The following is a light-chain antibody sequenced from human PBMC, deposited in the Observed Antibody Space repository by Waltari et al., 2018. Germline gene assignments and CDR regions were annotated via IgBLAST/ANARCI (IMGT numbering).Light chain of an antibody. J-gene: IGLJ3*02. CDR1: SRDVGGDNS. V-gene: IGLV2-14*01. CDR3: SSYTTRATRV. CDR2: EDT. Sequence: QSALTQPASVSGSPGQSIPIPSTGTSRDVGGDNSVSWYQQPPGKAPTPMIYEDTRRPSGVSNRFSGSKSGNTASLTISGLQAEDESDYYCSSYTTRATRVFGGGTKVTVL.